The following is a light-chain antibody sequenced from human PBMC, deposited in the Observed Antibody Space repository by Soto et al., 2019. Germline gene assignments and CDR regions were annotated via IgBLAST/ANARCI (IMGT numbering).Light chain of an antibody. V-gene: IGKV1-39*01. CDR1: QDISTF. J-gene: IGKJ4*01. CDR2: AAS. CDR3: QQSYSTPPT. Sequence: DIQMTQSPSSLSASVGDRVVLTCRTSQDISTFLNWYQQRPGKAPKLLISAASSLQSGVPTRFSGGGSGTDFTLTISSLQPEDLDTYYCQQSYSTPPTFGGGSRLE.